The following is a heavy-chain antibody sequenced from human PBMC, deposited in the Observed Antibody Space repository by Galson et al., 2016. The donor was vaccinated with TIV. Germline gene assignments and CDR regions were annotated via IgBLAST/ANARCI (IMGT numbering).Heavy chain of an antibody. CDR1: GGTFNIYA. Sequence: SVKVSCKASGGTFNIYAISWVRQAPGQGLEWMGGILPIFGAATYAQKLQGRVTITADESTNTAYMELSSLKSDDTAMYYCARPSSSCRGSSYYYYMDVWGKGTTVTVSS. CDR3: ARPSSSCRGSSYYYYMDV. V-gene: IGHV1-69*13. J-gene: IGHJ6*03. CDR2: ILPIFGAA. D-gene: IGHD6-19*01.